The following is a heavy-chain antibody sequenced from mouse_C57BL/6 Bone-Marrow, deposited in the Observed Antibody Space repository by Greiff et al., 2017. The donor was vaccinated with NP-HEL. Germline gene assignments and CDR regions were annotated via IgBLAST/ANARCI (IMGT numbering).Heavy chain of an antibody. J-gene: IGHJ1*03. D-gene: IGHD1-1*01. CDR3: AYYYGSSKGYFDV. Sequence: VQLQQSGPELVKPGASVKISCKASGYTFTDYYMNWVKQSHGKSLEWIGDINPNNGGTSYNQKFKGKATLTVDKSSSTAYMELRSLTSEDSAVYYCAYYYGSSKGYFDVWGTGTTVTVSS. V-gene: IGHV1-26*01. CDR1: GYTFTDYY. CDR2: INPNNGGT.